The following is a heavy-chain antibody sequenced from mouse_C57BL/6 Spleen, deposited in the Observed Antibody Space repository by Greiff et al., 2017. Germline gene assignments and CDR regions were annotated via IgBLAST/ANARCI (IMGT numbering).Heavy chain of an antibody. J-gene: IGHJ1*03. CDR1: GYTFTSYW. CDR2: IDPSDSYT. CDR3: ARYYYGYPDV. V-gene: IGHV1-69*01. D-gene: IGHD2-2*01. Sequence: QVQLQQPGAELVMPGASVKLSCKASGYTFTSYWMHWVKQRPGQGLEWIGEIDPSDSYTNYNQKFKGKSTLTVDKSSSTAYMQLSSLTSEDSAVYYCARYYYGYPDVWGTGTTVTVSS.